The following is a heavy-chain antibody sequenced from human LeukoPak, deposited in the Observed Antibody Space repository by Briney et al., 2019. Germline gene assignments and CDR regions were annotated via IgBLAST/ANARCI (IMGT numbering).Heavy chain of an antibody. CDR3: AREGSYSSSWYGGYYFDY. CDR2: IYSGGST. V-gene: IGHV3-53*01. D-gene: IGHD6-13*01. CDR1: GFTVSSNY. Sequence: GGSLRLSCAASGFTVSSNYMSWVRQAPGKGLEWVSVIYSGGSTYYADSVKGRFTISRDNSKNTLYLQMNSLRAEDTAVYYCAREGSYSSSWYGGYYFDYWGQGTLVTVSS. J-gene: IGHJ4*02.